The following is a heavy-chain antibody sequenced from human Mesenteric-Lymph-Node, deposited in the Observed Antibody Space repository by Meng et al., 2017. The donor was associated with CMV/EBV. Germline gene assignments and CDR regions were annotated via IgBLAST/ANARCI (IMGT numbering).Heavy chain of an antibody. J-gene: IGHJ6*02. V-gene: IGHV3-23*01. CDR3: ARGQYSSSWNYYYYGMDV. CDR2: ISGGGDST. Sequence: GGSLRLSCAASGFTFSDYHMGWVRQAPGKGLEWVSTISGGGDSTYYADSVEGRFAISRDNAKNTLYLQMNSLRAEDTAVYYCARGQYSSSWNYYYYGMDVWGQGTTVTVSS. D-gene: IGHD6-13*01. CDR1: GFTFSDYH.